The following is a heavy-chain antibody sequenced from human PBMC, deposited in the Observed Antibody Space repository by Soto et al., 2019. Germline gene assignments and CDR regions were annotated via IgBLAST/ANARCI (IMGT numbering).Heavy chain of an antibody. Sequence: QVQLQESGPGLVKPSETLSLTCTVSGGSISSYYWSWIRQPPGKGLEWIGYIYYSGSTNYNPSLKSRVTISVDTSKNQFSLKLSSVTAADTAVYYCASLGVVPAAPNYYYYGMDVWGQGTTGTVSS. CDR2: IYYSGST. J-gene: IGHJ6*02. D-gene: IGHD2-2*01. V-gene: IGHV4-59*01. CDR3: ASLGVVPAAPNYYYYGMDV. CDR1: GGSISSYY.